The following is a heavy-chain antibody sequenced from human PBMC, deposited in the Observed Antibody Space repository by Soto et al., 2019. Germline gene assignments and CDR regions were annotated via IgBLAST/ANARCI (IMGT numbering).Heavy chain of an antibody. Sequence: GGSLRLSCEASGFTFSSHTMNWVRQAPGKGLEWVSSISSSSSYIYYADSVKGRFTISRDNAKNSLYLQMNSLRAEDTAVYYCAREYYDFWSGYYYYYYGMDVWGQGTTVTVSS. CDR2: ISSSSSYI. CDR1: GFTFSSHT. J-gene: IGHJ6*02. D-gene: IGHD3-3*01. V-gene: IGHV3-21*04. CDR3: AREYYDFWSGYYYYYYGMDV.